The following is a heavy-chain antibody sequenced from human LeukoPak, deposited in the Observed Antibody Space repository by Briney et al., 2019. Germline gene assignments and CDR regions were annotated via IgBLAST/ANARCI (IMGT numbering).Heavy chain of an antibody. CDR3: TTPSYGGDDAFDI. Sequence: GGSLRLSCAASGFTFSNAWMSWVRQAPGKGLEWVGRIKSKTDGGTTDYAAPVKGRFTISRDDSKNTLYLQMNSLKTEDTAVYYCTTPSYGGDDAFDIWGQGTMVTVSS. J-gene: IGHJ3*02. CDR1: GFTFSNAW. V-gene: IGHV3-15*01. D-gene: IGHD4-23*01. CDR2: IKSKTDGGTT.